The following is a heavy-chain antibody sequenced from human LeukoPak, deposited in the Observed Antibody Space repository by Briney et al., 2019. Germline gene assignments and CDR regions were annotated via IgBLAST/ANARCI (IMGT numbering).Heavy chain of an antibody. V-gene: IGHV4-4*07. CDR1: GGSISSYY. CDR3: ARDIVDYGLLGWFDP. J-gene: IGHJ5*02. CDR2: IYTSGST. D-gene: IGHD3-16*01. Sequence: EASETLSLTCTVSGGSISSYYWSWIRQPAGKGLEWIGRIYTSGSTNYNPSLKSRVTMSVDTSKNQFSLKLSSVTAADTAVYYCARDIVDYGLLGWFDPWGQGTLVTVSS.